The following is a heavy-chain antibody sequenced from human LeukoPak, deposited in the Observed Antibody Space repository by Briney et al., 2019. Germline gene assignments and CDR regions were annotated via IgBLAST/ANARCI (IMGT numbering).Heavy chain of an antibody. CDR2: IKQDGSEK. J-gene: IGHJ6*03. CDR1: GFTFSTYW. Sequence: GGSLRLSCAASGFTFSTYWMNWFRQTPGKGLEWVANIKQDGSEKYYVDSVKGRFTISRDNAKNSLYLQMNSLRAEDTAVYYCARLYVLLWFGEFSYYMDVWGKGTTVTISS. CDR3: ARLYVLLWFGEFSYYMDV. V-gene: IGHV3-7*01. D-gene: IGHD3-10*01.